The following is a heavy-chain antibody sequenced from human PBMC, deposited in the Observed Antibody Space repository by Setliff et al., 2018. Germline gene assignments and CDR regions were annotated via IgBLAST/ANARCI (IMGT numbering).Heavy chain of an antibody. CDR1: GFTFTSSA. CDR3: ARVTIAVAGYFDF. V-gene: IGHV1-18*01. J-gene: IGHJ4*02. CDR2: MNPERDNT. Sequence: ASVKVSCKASGFTFTSSAVQWVRQARGQRLEWMGWMNPERDNTGYAQKLQGRVTMTTDTSTSTAYMELRSLRSDDTAVYYCARVTIAVAGYFDFWGQGTLVTVSS. D-gene: IGHD6-19*01.